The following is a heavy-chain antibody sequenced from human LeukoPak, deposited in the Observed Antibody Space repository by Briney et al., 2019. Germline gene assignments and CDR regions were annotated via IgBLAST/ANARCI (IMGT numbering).Heavy chain of an antibody. CDR3: AKDPALSGYYSP. CDR1: GFTFSSYA. V-gene: IGHV3-23*01. J-gene: IGHJ5*02. Sequence: GGSLRLSCAASGFTFSSYAMSWVRQAPGKGLEWVSAISGSGGSTYYADSVKGRFTISRDNSKNTLYLQMNSLRAEDAAVYYCAKDPALSGYYSPWGQGTLVTVSS. D-gene: IGHD3-3*01. CDR2: ISGSGGST.